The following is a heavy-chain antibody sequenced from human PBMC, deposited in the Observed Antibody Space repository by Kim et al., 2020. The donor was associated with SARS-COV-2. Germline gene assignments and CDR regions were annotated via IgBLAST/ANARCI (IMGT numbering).Heavy chain of an antibody. CDR1: GGSISSYY. D-gene: IGHD6-19*01. CDR3: ARGIAVAGTLYYYYYYMDV. J-gene: IGHJ6*03. V-gene: IGHV4-59*08. Sequence: SETLSLTCTVSGGSISSYYWSWIRQPPGKGLEWIGYIYYSGSTNYNPSLKSRVTISVDTSKNQFSLKLSSVTAADTAVYYCARGIAVAGTLYYYYYYMDVWGTGAPVTVSS. CDR2: IYYSGST.